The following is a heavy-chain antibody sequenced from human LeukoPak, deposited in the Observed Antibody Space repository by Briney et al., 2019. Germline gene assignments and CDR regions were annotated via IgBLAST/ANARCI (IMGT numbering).Heavy chain of an antibody. V-gene: IGHV4-30-4*01. CDR3: ARGLGPGIAAAGTRYYFDY. CDR2: IYYSVST. D-gene: IGHD6-13*01. CDR1: GGTISSGDYY. J-gene: IGHJ4*02. Sequence: SQTLSLTCTVSGGTISSGDYYWRWIRQPPGKGLEWIGYIYYSVSTYYNPSLKSRVTISVDTSKNQFSLKLSSVTAADTAVYYCARGLGPGIAAAGTRYYFDYWGQGTLVTVSS.